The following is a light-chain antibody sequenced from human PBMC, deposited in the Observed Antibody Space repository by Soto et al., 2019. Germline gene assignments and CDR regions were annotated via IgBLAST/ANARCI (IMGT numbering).Light chain of an antibody. J-gene: IGKJ1*01. CDR2: GAS. CDR1: QSVSSN. CDR3: QHYGDSRT. V-gene: IGKV3-15*01. Sequence: EIVMTQSPATLSVSPGERATLSCRASQSVSSNLAWYQQKPGQAPRLLIYGASTRATGIPARFSGSGSGTEFTLTISSLQSEDFAVYYCQHYGDSRTFGQGTKVDIK.